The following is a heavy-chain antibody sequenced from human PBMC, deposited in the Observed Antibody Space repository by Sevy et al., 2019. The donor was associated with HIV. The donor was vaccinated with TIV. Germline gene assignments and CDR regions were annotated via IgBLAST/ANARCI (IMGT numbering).Heavy chain of an antibody. CDR1: GYTYSSYD. CDR3: ARHNYRRQLDY. CDR2: VSSRNGKT. J-gene: IGHJ4*02. Sequence: ASVKDSCKASGYTYSSYDIIWVRRATGQGLECMGWVSSRNGKTFYAKKFQGRVTMTRDTSTSTAYMELSALGAGDSAVYFCARHNYRRQLDYWGQGTLVTVSS. V-gene: IGHV1-8*01. D-gene: IGHD1-1*01.